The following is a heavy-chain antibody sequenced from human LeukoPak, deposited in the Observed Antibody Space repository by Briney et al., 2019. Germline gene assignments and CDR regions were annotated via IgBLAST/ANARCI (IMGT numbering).Heavy chain of an antibody. J-gene: IGHJ4*02. CDR2: IIPIFGTA. D-gene: IGHD6-6*01. V-gene: IGHV1-69*01. CDR3: ATLSSSPDTSFDY. CDR1: GGTFSSYA. Sequence: SVKVSCKASGGTFSSYAISWVRQAPGQGLEWMGGIIPIFGTANYAQKFQGRVTITADESTSTAYMELSSLRSEDTAVYYCATLSSSPDTSFDYWGRGTLVTVSS.